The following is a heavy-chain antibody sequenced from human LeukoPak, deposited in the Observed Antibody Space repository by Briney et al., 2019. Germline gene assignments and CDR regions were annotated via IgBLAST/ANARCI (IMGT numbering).Heavy chain of an antibody. CDR2: ISAYNGNT. V-gene: IGHV1-18*01. Sequence: ASVKLSRSASGYTFTSYGISRVRQPPGQGLEWMGWISAYNGNTNYAQKLQGRVTMTTDTSTSTAYMELRSLRSDDTAVYYCARLVVPSAMNGMDVWGQGTAITVSS. J-gene: IGHJ6*02. CDR1: GYTFTSYG. D-gene: IGHD2-2*01. CDR3: ARLVVPSAMNGMDV.